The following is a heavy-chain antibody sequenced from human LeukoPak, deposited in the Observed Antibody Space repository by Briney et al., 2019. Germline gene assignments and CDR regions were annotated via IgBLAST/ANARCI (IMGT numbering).Heavy chain of an antibody. D-gene: IGHD3-10*01. Sequence: GGSLRLSCAASGFTFSSYAMSWVRQAPGKGLEWVSAISGSGGSTYYADSVKGRFTISRDNAKNSLYLQMNNLRAEDTAVYFCSWSLNYWGQGTLVTVSS. CDR2: ISGSGGST. CDR1: GFTFSSYA. V-gene: IGHV3-23*01. CDR3: SWSLNY. J-gene: IGHJ4*02.